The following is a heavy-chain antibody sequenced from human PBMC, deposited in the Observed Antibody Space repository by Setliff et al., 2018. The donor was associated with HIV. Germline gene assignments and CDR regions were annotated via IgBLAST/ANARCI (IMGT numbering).Heavy chain of an antibody. CDR2: LHSGYKT. CDR1: GFTFSNYW. Sequence: PGESLKISCAASGFTFSNYWMSWVRQAPGKGLEWVSILHSGYKTSYSDSVKGRFTISRDNAKNLLLLYMDSLRPEDTAVYYCARVVSPDSSDYYYYYMDVWGKGTTVTVSS. D-gene: IGHD4-4*01. J-gene: IGHJ6*03. CDR3: ARVVSPDSSDYYYYYMDV. V-gene: IGHV3-66*02.